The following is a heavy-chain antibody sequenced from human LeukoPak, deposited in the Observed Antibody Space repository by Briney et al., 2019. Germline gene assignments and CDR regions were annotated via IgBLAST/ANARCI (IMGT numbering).Heavy chain of an antibody. J-gene: IGHJ2*01. CDR2: ISYDGSNK. Sequence: GGSLRLSCAASGFTVSTYWMHWVRQAPGKGLEWVAVISYDGSNKYSADSVKGRFTISRDNSKNTLYLQMNSLRAEDTAVWYCARETSDWYFDLWGRGTLVTVSS. CDR3: ARETSDWYFDL. CDR1: GFTVSTYW. V-gene: IGHV3-30*19.